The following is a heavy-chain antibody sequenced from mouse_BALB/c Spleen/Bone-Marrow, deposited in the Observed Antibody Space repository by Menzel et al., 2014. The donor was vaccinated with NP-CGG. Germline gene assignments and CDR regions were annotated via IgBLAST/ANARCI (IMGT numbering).Heavy chain of an antibody. V-gene: IGHV2-9*02. CDR2: IWAGGST. J-gene: IGHJ4*01. Sequence: VKVEESGPGLVTPSQSLSITCTVSGFSLXSYGVHWVRQPPGKGLEWLGVIWAGGSTNYNSALMSRLSISKDDSKSQVFLKMNSLQTDDTAMYYCARESTMITSMDYWGQGTSVTVSS. CDR3: ARESTMITSMDY. CDR1: GFSLXSYG. D-gene: IGHD2-4*01.